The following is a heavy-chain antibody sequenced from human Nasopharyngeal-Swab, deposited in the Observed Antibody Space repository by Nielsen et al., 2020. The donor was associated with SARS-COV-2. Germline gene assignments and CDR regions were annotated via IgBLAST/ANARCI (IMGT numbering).Heavy chain of an antibody. J-gene: IGHJ4*02. CDR3: AKDGDHGDFTVGIDS. D-gene: IGHD4-17*01. CDR2: ISWNSGDL. CDR1: GFTFDDYA. Sequence: SLKISCAASGFTFDDYAMHWVRQAPGKGLEWVSGISWNSGDLGYADSVKGRFTISRDNAKNSLYLQMNSLRTEDTAFYYCAKDGDHGDFTVGIDSWSQGTLVTVSS. V-gene: IGHV3-9*01.